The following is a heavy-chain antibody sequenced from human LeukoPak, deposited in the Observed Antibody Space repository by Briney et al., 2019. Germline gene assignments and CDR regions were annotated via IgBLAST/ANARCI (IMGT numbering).Heavy chain of an antibody. D-gene: IGHD6-19*01. Sequence: PGGSLRLSCAASGFTFSSYWMSWVRQAPGKGLEWVANIKQDGSEKYYVDSVKGRFTISRDNAKNSLYLQMNGLRAEDTAVYYCARDTGSGWYPYWGQGTLVTVSS. CDR3: ARDTGSGWYPY. V-gene: IGHV3-7*01. CDR2: IKQDGSEK. J-gene: IGHJ4*02. CDR1: GFTFSSYW.